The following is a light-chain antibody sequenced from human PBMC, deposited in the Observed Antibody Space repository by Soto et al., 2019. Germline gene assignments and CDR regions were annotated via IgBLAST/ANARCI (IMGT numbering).Light chain of an antibody. CDR2: AAT. CDR1: QRIGTY. J-gene: IGKJ3*01. Sequence: DIQMTQSPSSLSASVGDRVTITCRASQRIGTYLNWYLQKPGKAPQLLIFAATSLQSGVSPRFSGSGSVTDFALTSSSLQPEDLDTYFCQHTYCVPFTFGPGTQVGIK. CDR3: QHTYCVPFT. V-gene: IGKV1-39*01.